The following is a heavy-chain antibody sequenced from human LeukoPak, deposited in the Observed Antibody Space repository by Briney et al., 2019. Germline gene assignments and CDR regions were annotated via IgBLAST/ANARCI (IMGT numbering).Heavy chain of an antibody. CDR3: AKGHYGSGSYSSYYYYYMDV. CDR1: GFTFSSYA. CDR2: ISYDGSNK. D-gene: IGHD3-10*01. J-gene: IGHJ6*03. Sequence: GGSLRLSCAASGFTFSSYAMHWVRQAPGKGLEWVAVISYDGSNKYYADSVKGRFTISRDNSKNTLYLQMNSLRAEDTAVYYCAKGHYGSGSYSSYYYYYMDVWGKGTTVTVSS. V-gene: IGHV3-30-3*01.